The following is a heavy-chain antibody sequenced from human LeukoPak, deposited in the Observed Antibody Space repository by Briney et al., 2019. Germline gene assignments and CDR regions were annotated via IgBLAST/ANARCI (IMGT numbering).Heavy chain of an antibody. CDR3: ARDRQWLYACPRLYYFQH. CDR1: GFTFSSYG. Sequence: GGSLRLSCAASGFTFSSYGMPWVRQAPGKGLEWVAVIWYVGSNKYYADSVKGRFTISRDNSKNTLYLQMNSLRAEDTAVYYCARDRQWLYACPRLYYFQHWGQGTLVTVSS. J-gene: IGHJ1*01. V-gene: IGHV3-33*01. D-gene: IGHD3-22*01. CDR2: IWYVGSNK.